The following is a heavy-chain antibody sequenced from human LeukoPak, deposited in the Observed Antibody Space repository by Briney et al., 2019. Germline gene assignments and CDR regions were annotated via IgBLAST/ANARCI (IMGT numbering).Heavy chain of an antibody. V-gene: IGHV4-59*01. D-gene: IGHD3-10*01. Sequence: SETLSLTCTVSGTSITRTYWSWIRQPPGKGLEWIGYIYYSGSTNYNPSLKSRVTISVDTSKNQFSLKLSSVTAADTAVYYCARATWARFYYFDYWGQGTLVTVSS. CDR2: IYYSGST. CDR1: GTSITRTY. J-gene: IGHJ4*02. CDR3: ARATWARFYYFDY.